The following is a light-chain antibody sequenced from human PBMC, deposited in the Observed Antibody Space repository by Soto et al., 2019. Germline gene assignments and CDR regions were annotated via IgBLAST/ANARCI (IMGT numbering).Light chain of an antibody. CDR3: CSYVSSNTYL. CDR2: EVT. Sequence: QSVLTQPASVSGSPGQSITISCTGTRLDVGGYNYVSWYQQRPGKAPKLIIYEVTNRPSGVPDRFSGSKSDNTASLTISGLQTEDEADYYCCSYVSSNTYLFGTGTKVTVL. J-gene: IGLJ1*01. V-gene: IGLV2-14*03. CDR1: RLDVGGYNY.